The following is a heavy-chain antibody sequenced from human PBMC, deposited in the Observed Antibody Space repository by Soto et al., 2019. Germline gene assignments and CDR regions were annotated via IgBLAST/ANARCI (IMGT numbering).Heavy chain of an antibody. J-gene: IGHJ6*02. Sequence: QVQLEQSGAEVKKPGSSVKVSCTASGGTFRNSAISWVRQAPGQGLEWMGGIMPIFRTPDYAQKFQGRVTITADEPTTTAYMELSGLRSDDTAVYYCARDNDRPQLGGNYYYILDVWGQGTTVTVSS. CDR3: ARDNDRPQLGGNYYYILDV. CDR2: IMPIFRTP. D-gene: IGHD1-1*01. CDR1: GGTFRNSA. V-gene: IGHV1-69*12.